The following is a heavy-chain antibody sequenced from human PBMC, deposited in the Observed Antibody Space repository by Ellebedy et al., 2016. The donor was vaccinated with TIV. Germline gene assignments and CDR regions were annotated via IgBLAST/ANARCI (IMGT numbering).Heavy chain of an antibody. Sequence: PGGSLRLSCAASGFTFSNVWMSRVRQAPGKGLEWVGRIKTKSDGETADYAAPVRGRFTISRDDSRKTLYLEMENLKDEDTGIYYCTRGGAYWGPGTRVTVSS. V-gene: IGHV3-15*01. CDR3: TRGGAY. J-gene: IGHJ4*02. CDR1: GFTFSNVW. D-gene: IGHD3-16*01. CDR2: IKTKSDGETA.